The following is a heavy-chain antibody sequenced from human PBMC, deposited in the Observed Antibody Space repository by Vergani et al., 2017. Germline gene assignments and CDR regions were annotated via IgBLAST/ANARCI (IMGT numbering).Heavy chain of an antibody. CDR2: ISYDGSNK. V-gene: IGHV3-30*03. J-gene: IGHJ4*02. Sequence: QVQLVESGGGVVQPGRSLRLSCAASGFTFSSYGMHWVRQAPGKGLEWVAVISYDGSNKYYADSVKGRFTISRDNSKNTLYLQMNSLRAEDTAVYYCARVYYDSSGRGHYFDYWGQGTLVTVSS. CDR1: GFTFSSYG. D-gene: IGHD3-22*01. CDR3: ARVYYDSSGRGHYFDY.